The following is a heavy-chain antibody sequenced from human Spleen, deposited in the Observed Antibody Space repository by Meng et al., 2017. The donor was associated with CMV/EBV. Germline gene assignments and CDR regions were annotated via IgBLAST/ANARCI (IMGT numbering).Heavy chain of an antibody. D-gene: IGHD6-6*01. CDR3: ARGGIAARPRYNWFDP. CDR2: IIPIFGTA. J-gene: IGHJ5*02. V-gene: IGHV1-69*05. Sequence: GTVSSYAISWVRQAPGQGLEWMGGIIPIFGTANYAQKFQGRVTITTDESTSTAYMELSSLRSEDTAVYYCARGGIAARPRYNWFDPWGQGTLVTVSS. CDR1: GTVSSYA.